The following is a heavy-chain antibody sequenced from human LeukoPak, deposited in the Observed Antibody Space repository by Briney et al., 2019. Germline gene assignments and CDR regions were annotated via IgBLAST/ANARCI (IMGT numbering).Heavy chain of an antibody. J-gene: IGHJ4*02. CDR3: ARVLEQWLSPFDY. CDR1: GFTFSDYY. CDR2: ISSSGSTI. Sequence: GGSLRLSCAASGFTFSDYYMSWIRQAPGKGLEWVSYISSSGSTIYYADSMKGRFTISRDNAKNSLYLQMNSLRAEDTAVYYCARVLEQWLSPFDYWGQGTLVTVSS. V-gene: IGHV3-11*01. D-gene: IGHD6-19*01.